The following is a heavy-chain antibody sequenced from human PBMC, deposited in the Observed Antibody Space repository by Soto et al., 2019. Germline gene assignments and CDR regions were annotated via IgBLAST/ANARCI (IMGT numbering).Heavy chain of an antibody. V-gene: IGHV3-33*01. Sequence: HPGGSLRLSCAASGFTFSSYGMHWVRQAPGKGLEWVAVIWYDGSNKYYADSVKGRFTISRDNSKNTLYLQMNSLRAEDTAVYYCARGYYYGSGSYYSPFDYWGQGTLVTVSS. CDR3: ARGYYYGSGSYYSPFDY. D-gene: IGHD3-10*01. CDR1: GFTFSSYG. J-gene: IGHJ4*02. CDR2: IWYDGSNK.